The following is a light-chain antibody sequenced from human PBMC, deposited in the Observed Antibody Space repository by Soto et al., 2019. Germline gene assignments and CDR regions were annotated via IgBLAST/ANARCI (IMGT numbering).Light chain of an antibody. CDR2: SNN. CDR3: AAWDDSLHVV. CDR1: SSNIGSNT. V-gene: IGLV1-44*01. J-gene: IGLJ2*01. Sequence: QSVLTQAPSASGTPGQRVTIACSGSSSNIGSNTVNWYQQLPGTAPKLLIYSNNQRPSGVPDRFSGSKSGTSASLAISGLQCEDEADYYCAAWDDSLHVVFGGGTKLTVL.